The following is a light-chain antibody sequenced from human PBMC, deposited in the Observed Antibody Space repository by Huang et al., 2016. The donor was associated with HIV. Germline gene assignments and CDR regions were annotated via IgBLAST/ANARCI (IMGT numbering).Light chain of an antibody. CDR2: GAA. V-gene: IGKV3-15*01. CDR1: QSINSN. Sequence: EIVLTQSPATRSVSPGERATLSCRASQSINSNLAWYQQKPGQAPRLLIDGAATRATGIPAMFSGSGSGTEFTLTISSLQSEDFAVYYCQQYNNWPPYTFGQGTKLEIK. J-gene: IGKJ2*01. CDR3: QQYNNWPPYT.